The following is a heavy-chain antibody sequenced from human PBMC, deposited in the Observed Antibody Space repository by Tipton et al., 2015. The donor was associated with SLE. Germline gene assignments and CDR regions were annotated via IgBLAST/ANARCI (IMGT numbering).Heavy chain of an antibody. Sequence: SLRLSCEASGFIFHIYGMSWVRQAPGRGLEWVATMSGSGGSIDYADYAKGRFSVSRDNSKNTFSLQMTSLRAEDTAVYYCARIEGSLRLYYYYYMDVWGKGTTVTVSS. CDR3: ARIEGSLRLYYYYYMDV. V-gene: IGHV3-23*01. CDR1: GFIFHIYG. J-gene: IGHJ6*03. CDR2: MSGSGGSI. D-gene: IGHD2/OR15-2a*01.